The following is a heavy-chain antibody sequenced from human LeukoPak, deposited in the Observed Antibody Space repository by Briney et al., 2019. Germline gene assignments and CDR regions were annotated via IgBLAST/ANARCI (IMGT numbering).Heavy chain of an antibody. J-gene: IGHJ4*02. Sequence: ASVKVSCKASGYRFTGCYIHWARQAPGQGLEWMGWINPNSGGTNYAQKFQGRVTMTRDTSVSTAYMEVSRLRSDDTAVYFCARDRRGYYDSGSYYPLIWGQGTLVTVSS. CDR1: GYRFTGCY. D-gene: IGHD3-10*01. CDR2: INPNSGGT. CDR3: ARDRRGYYDSGSYYPLI. V-gene: IGHV1-2*02.